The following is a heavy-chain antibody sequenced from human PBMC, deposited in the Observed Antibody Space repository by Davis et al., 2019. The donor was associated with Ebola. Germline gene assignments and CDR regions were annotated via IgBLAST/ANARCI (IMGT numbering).Heavy chain of an antibody. CDR1: GYTFTSYY. D-gene: IGHD6-13*01. Sequence: ASVKVSCKASGYTFTSYYMHWVRQAPGQGLEWMGIINPSGGSTSYAQKFQGRVTMTRDTSTSTVYMELSSLRSEDTAVYYCASERVVTIAAAGTPYYYCMDVWGQGTTVTVSS. CDR2: INPSGGST. J-gene: IGHJ6*02. V-gene: IGHV1-46*03. CDR3: ASERVVTIAAAGTPYYYCMDV.